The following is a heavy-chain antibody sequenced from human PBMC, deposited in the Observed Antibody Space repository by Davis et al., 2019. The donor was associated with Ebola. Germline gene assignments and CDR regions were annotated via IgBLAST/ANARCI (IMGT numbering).Heavy chain of an antibody. D-gene: IGHD5-18*01. CDR3: ARGDPLGIQLWSPLDY. J-gene: IGHJ4*02. V-gene: IGHV3-30*03. Sequence: GESLKISCAASGFTFSSYGMHWVRQAPGKGLEWVAVISYDGSNKYYADSVKGRFTISRDNSKKTLYLQMNSLRAEDTAVYYCARGDPLGIQLWSPLDYWGQGTLVTVSS. CDR1: GFTFSSYG. CDR2: ISYDGSNK.